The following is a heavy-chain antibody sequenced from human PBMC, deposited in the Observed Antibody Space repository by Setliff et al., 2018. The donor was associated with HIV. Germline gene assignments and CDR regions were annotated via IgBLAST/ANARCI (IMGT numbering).Heavy chain of an antibody. J-gene: IGHJ4*02. CDR3: ARQIHSSGWYIDY. CDR1: GYTFTNYR. V-gene: IGHV1-18*01. CDR2: ISTYTGIT. Sequence: ASVKVSCKASGYTFTNYRITWVRQAPGQGLAWMGWISTYTGITNYAQKFQGRITMTTDTSTSTAYMELRNLTSDDTAVYYCARQIHSSGWYIDYWGQGTLVTVSS. D-gene: IGHD6-19*01.